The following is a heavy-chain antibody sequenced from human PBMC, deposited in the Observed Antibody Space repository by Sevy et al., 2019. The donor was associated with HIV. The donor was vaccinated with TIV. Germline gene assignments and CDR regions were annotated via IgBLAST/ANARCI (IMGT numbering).Heavy chain of an antibody. CDR2: INPSGGST. D-gene: IGHD3-10*01. J-gene: IGHJ4*02. CDR1: GYTFTSYY. CDR3: ARDPLPITMVRGVTGYYFDY. Sequence: ASVKVSCKASGYTFTSYYMHWVRQAPGQGLEWMGIINPSGGSTSYAQKFQGRVTMTRDTSTSTVYMELSSLRSEDTAVYYCARDPLPITMVRGVTGYYFDYWGQGTLVTVSS. V-gene: IGHV1-46*01.